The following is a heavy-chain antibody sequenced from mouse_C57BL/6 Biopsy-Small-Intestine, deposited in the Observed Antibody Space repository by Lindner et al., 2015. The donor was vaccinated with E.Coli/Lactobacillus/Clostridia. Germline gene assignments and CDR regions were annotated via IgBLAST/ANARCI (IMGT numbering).Heavy chain of an antibody. CDR1: GFSFNTYA. J-gene: IGHJ3*01. CDR3: VRDYYGSSDPWFAY. CDR2: IRSKSNNYAT. D-gene: IGHD1-1*01. Sequence: VQLQESGGGLVQPKGSLKLSCAASGFSFNTYAMNWVRQAPGKGLEWVARIRSKSNNYATYYADSVKDRFTISRDDSESMLYLQMNNLKTEDTAMYYCVRDYYGSSDPWFAYWGQGTLVTVSA. V-gene: IGHV10-1*01.